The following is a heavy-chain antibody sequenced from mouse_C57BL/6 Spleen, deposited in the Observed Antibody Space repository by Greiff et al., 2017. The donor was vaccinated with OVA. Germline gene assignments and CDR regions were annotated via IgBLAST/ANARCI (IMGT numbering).Heavy chain of an antibody. Sequence: VQLQQSGAELVMPGASVKLSCKASGYTFTSYWMHWVKQRPGQGLEWIGELDPSDSYTNYNQKFKGKSTLTVDKSSSTAYMQLSSLTSEDSAVYYCARDYYGSRGGFDYWGQGTTLTVSS. V-gene: IGHV1-69*01. CDR3: ARDYYGSRGGFDY. J-gene: IGHJ2*01. D-gene: IGHD1-1*01. CDR1: GYTFTSYW. CDR2: LDPSDSYT.